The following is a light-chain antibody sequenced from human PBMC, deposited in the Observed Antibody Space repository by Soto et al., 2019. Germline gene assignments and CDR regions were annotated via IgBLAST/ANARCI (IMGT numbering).Light chain of an antibody. CDR2: AAA. V-gene: IGKV3-15*01. CDR1: QSVGKN. Sequence: EIVMTQSPAALFVSLGERVTLSCRASQSVGKNLAWYQPRPGQGPRLLIFAAADRATDIPVRFSGSGSGTDFTLTISSLQSEDSAIYYCQQYNNWPPWTFGRGTKVEI. CDR3: QQYNNWPPWT. J-gene: IGKJ1*01.